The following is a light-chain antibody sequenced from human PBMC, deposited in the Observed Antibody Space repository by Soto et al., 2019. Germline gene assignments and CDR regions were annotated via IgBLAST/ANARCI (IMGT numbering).Light chain of an antibody. J-gene: IGKJ3*01. CDR1: QSVSSSY. CDR3: QQFGSSLFT. CDR2: GAS. Sequence: EIVLTQSPDTLSLSPGERATLSCRASQSVSSSYLAWYQQKPGQAPRLLIYGASSRATGIPDRFSGSGSGPDFTLTISRLEPADFAVYYCQQFGSSLFTFGPGTKVDIK. V-gene: IGKV3-20*01.